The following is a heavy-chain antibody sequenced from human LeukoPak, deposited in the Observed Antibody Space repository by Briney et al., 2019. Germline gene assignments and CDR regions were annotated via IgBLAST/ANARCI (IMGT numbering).Heavy chain of an antibody. CDR2: IKQDGREK. CDR1: GFTVSSNY. J-gene: IGHJ2*01. CDR3: ATDRGNGYFDL. D-gene: IGHD3-10*01. V-gene: IGHV3-7*01. Sequence: GGSLRLSCAASGFTVSSNYMSWVRQAPGKGLEWVANIKQDGREKEFLDSVRGRFTISRDNAKNSLYLQMSNLRADDTAVYYCATDRGNGYFDLWGRGTLVTVSS.